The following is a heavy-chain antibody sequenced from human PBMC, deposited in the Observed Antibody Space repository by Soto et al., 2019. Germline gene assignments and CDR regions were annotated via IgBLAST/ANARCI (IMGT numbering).Heavy chain of an antibody. Sequence: ASVKVSCKASGYTFTSYDINWVRQATGQGLEWMGWMNPNSGNTGYAQKFQGRVTMTRNTSISTAYMELSSLRSEDTAVYYCARASGIAARPSYWGQGTPVTVSS. J-gene: IGHJ4*02. CDR3: ARASGIAARPSY. D-gene: IGHD6-6*01. CDR2: MNPNSGNT. CDR1: GYTFTSYD. V-gene: IGHV1-8*01.